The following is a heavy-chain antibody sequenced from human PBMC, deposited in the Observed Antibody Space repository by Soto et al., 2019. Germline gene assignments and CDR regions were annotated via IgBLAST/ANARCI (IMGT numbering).Heavy chain of an antibody. D-gene: IGHD6-19*01. CDR3: ARHPLTPYSSGWYGPAMFDY. CDR1: GGTFSSYA. CDR2: IIPIFGTA. J-gene: IGHJ4*02. Sequence: SVKVSCKASGGTFSSYAISWVRQAPGQGLEWMGGIIPIFGTANYAQKFQGRVTITADESTSTAYMELSSLRSEDTAVYYCARHPLTPYSSGWYGPAMFDYWGQGTLVT. V-gene: IGHV1-69*13.